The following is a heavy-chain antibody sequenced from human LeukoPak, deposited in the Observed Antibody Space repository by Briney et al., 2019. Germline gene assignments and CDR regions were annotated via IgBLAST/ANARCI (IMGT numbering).Heavy chain of an antibody. CDR1: GFTFSSYE. V-gene: IGHV3-48*03. CDR2: ISSSGSTM. J-gene: IGHJ4*02. D-gene: IGHD5-12*01. CDR3: ARDPGSGYEEHFDY. Sequence: GGSLRLSCAASGFTFSSYEMNWVRQAPGKGLEWVSYISSSGSTMYYTDSVKGRFTISRDNAKDSLYLQMNSLRAEDTAVYYCARDPGSGYEEHFDYWGQGTLVTVSS.